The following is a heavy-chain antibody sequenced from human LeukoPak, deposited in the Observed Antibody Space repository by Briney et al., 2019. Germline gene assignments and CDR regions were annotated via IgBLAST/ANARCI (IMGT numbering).Heavy chain of an antibody. CDR3: TTEKRDFWSGYPSYFDL. D-gene: IGHD3-3*01. CDR1: GFTFSNAW. J-gene: IGHJ2*01. CDR2: IKSKTDGGTT. V-gene: IGHV3-15*01. Sequence: GGSLRLSCAASGFTFSNAWMSWVRQAPGKGLEWVGRIKSKTDGGTTDYAAPVKGRFTISRDDSKNTLYLQMNSLKTGDTAVYYCTTEKRDFWSGYPSYFDLWGRGTLVTVSS.